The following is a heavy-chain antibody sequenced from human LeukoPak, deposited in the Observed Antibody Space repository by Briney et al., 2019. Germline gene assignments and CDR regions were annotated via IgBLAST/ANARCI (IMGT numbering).Heavy chain of an antibody. CDR3: ARWNSGSSSFDF. D-gene: IGHD1-26*01. V-gene: IGHV4-4*07. CDR1: GGSISSYY. CDR2: IYNSGST. J-gene: IGHJ4*02. Sequence: PSETLSLTCSVSGGSISSYYWSWIRQPAGKGLEWIGRIYNSGSTNYNPSLKSRVTISVDKSKNHFSLKLSSVTAADTAVYYCARWNSGSSSFDFWGQGTLVTDSS.